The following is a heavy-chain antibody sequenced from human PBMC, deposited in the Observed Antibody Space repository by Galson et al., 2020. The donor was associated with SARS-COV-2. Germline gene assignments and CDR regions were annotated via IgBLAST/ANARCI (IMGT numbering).Heavy chain of an antibody. CDR2: IKQDGSDR. Sequence: PGGSLRLSCAASGLTFSTYWMSWVRQAQGRGLEWVANIKQDGSDRYYVDSVKGRFTISTDNAKNSVHLQMNSLRAEDTAVYFCARDQDGYNDFWGQGTLVTVSS. J-gene: IGHJ4*02. D-gene: IGHD5-12*01. CDR1: GLTFSTYW. V-gene: IGHV3-7*01. CDR3: ARDQDGYNDF.